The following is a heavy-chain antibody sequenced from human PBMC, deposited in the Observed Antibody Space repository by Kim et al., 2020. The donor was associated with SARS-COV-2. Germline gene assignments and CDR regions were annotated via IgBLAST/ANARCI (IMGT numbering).Heavy chain of an antibody. CDR3: TRGALSGNDAFGI. CDR2: MSYDGSVK. V-gene: IGHV3-30*03. D-gene: IGHD1-26*01. J-gene: IGHJ3*02. CDR1: GFTLTKYG. Sequence: GGSLRLSCEASGFTLTKYGMHWVRQAPGTALEWVAFMSYDGSVKYYGETVKGRFTISRDTSKNTLFLQMDSLRAEDTAVYYCTRGALSGNDAFGIWGQGSLVTVSS.